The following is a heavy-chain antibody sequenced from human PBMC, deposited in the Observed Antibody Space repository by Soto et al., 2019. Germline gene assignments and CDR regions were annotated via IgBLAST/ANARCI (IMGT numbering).Heavy chain of an antibody. Sequence: EVQLVESGGGLVQPGRSLRLSCAASGFAFDDYAMHWVRQAPGKGLEWVSGISWNSGSIVYADSVKGRFTISRDNAKNSLYLQMNSLRAEDTALYYCARDRAAAGTTPGDYWGQGTLVTFSS. J-gene: IGHJ4*02. D-gene: IGHD6-13*01. CDR1: GFAFDDYA. V-gene: IGHV3-9*01. CDR3: ARDRAAAGTTPGDY. CDR2: ISWNSGSI.